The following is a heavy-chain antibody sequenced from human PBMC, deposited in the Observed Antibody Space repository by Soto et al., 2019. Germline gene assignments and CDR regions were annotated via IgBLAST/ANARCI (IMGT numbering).Heavy chain of an antibody. CDR1: AGTLSTYA. V-gene: IGHV1-69*01. CDR3: ARAWVRSTALTLSLDS. Sequence: QVQLVQYGAEVKKPGSSVMVSCKAPAGTLSTYAISWVRQAPAQGLEWMGAFVSTFNKVNYAQNFQGLVPRSADDSTSTADIELTGLPSKDTAGYFWARAWVRSTALTLSLDSWGQGTLVIVSS. CDR2: FVSTFNKV. J-gene: IGHJ5*02. D-gene: IGHD2-21*02.